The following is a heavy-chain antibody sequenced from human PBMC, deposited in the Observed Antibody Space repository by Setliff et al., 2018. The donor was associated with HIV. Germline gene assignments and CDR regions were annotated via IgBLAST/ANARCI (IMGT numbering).Heavy chain of an antibody. CDR2: ISAYSGNT. CDR1: GYTFTSYG. CDR3: AREIRNYDFWSGYWEDHYFDS. D-gene: IGHD3-3*01. V-gene: IGHV1-18*01. J-gene: IGHJ4*02. Sequence: ASVKVSCKASGYTFTSYGISWVRQAPGQGLEWMGWISAYSGNTNYAQKIQGRVTMTTDTSTSTAYMELTSLRSEDTAVYYCAREIRNYDFWSGYWEDHYFDSWGQGTLVTVSS.